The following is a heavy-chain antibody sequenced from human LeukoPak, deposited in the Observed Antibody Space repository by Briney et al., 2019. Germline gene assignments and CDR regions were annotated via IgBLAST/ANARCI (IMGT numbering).Heavy chain of an antibody. CDR2: IIPIFGTA. V-gene: IGHV1-69*06. CDR3: ARGDYYDSSGYYYGFDY. Sequence: ASVKVSCKASGGTFSSYAISWVRQAPGQGLEWMGGIIPIFGTANYAQKFQGRVKTTADKSTSTAYMELSSLRSEDTAVYYCARGDYYDSSGYYYGFDYWGQGTLVTVSS. CDR1: GGTFSSYA. D-gene: IGHD3-22*01. J-gene: IGHJ4*02.